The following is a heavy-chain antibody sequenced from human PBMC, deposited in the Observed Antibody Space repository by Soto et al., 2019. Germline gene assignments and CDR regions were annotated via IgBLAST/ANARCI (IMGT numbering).Heavy chain of an antibody. CDR2: ISGSGGST. CDR1: GFTFSSYA. CDR3: AKVDRTHCGGDCAYYFDY. D-gene: IGHD2-21*02. V-gene: IGHV3-23*01. Sequence: GGSLRLSCAASGFTFSSYAMSWVRQAPGKGLEWVSAISGSGGSTYYADSVKGRFTISRDNSKNTLYLQMNSLRAEDTAVYYCAKVDRTHCGGDCAYYFDYWGQGTLVTVYS. J-gene: IGHJ4*02.